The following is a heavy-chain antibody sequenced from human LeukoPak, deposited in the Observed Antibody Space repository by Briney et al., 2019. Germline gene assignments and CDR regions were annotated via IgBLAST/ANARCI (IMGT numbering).Heavy chain of an antibody. J-gene: IGHJ1*01. CDR2: IYTSGST. Sequence: PSETLSLTCTVSGGSISSSSYYWGWIRQPPGKGLEWIGRIYTSGSTNYNPSLKSRVTMSVDTSKNQFSLKLSSVTAADTAVYYCARDHERLAGTTEWGQGTLVTVSS. D-gene: IGHD1-7*01. CDR3: ARDHERLAGTTE. CDR1: GGSISSSSYY. V-gene: IGHV4-39*07.